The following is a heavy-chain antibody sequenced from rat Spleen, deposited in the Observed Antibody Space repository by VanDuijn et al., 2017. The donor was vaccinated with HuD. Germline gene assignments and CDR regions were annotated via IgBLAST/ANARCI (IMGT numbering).Heavy chain of an antibody. CDR1: GFTFSDYG. V-gene: IGHV5-29*01. D-gene: IGHD3-4*01. CDR2: ISYGDSSGHSST. Sequence: EVQLVESGGGLVQPGRSMKLSCAASGFTFSDYGMAWVRQAPTQGLEWVATISYGDSSGHSSTYYRDSVKGRFTISRDDAKSTLSLQVDSLRSEDTATYYCATGQPQWFAYWGQGTLVTVSS. CDR3: ATGQPQWFAY. J-gene: IGHJ3*01.